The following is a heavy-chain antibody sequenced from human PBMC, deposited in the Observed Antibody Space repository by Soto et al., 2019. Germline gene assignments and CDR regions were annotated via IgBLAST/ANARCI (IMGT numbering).Heavy chain of an antibody. Sequence: QVQLQESGPGLVKPSETLSLTCTVSGGSISSYYWSWIRQPPGKGLEWIGYIYYSGRTNYNPSLKSRVTISVVTSKNRFSLKLSSVTAADTAVYYCARTYCSSTSCPLDYWGQGTLVTDS. CDR1: GGSISSYY. CDR3: ARTYCSSTSCPLDY. V-gene: IGHV4-59*01. D-gene: IGHD2-2*01. CDR2: IYYSGRT. J-gene: IGHJ4*02.